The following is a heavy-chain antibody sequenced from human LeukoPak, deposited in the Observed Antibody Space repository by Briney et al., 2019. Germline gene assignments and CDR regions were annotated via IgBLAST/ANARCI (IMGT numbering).Heavy chain of an antibody. CDR2: IYYSGNT. CDR3: ARPDLAVTFDL. CDR1: GGSIRSYY. D-gene: IGHD6-19*01. V-gene: IGHV4-59*08. Sequence: SQTLSLTCTVSGGSIRSYYWNWIRQPPGKGLEWIGYIYYSGNTNYNPSLKSRVTISVDTSENQFSLKLSSVTAADTAVYYCARPDLAVTFDLWGRGTLVTVSS. J-gene: IGHJ2*01.